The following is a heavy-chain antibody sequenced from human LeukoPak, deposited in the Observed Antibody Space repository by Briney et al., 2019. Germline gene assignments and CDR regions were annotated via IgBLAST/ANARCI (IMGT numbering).Heavy chain of an antibody. D-gene: IGHD2-2*01. V-gene: IGHV3-7*03. J-gene: IGHJ4*02. CDR3: ARDIVVVPAAQYYFDY. CDR1: GFTFSSYW. Sequence: GGSLRLSCAASGFTFSSYWMSWVRQAPGKGLEWVANIKQDGSEKYYVESVKGRFTISRDNAKNSLYLQMNSLRAEDTAVYYCARDIVVVPAAQYYFDYWGQGTLVTVSS. CDR2: IKQDGSEK.